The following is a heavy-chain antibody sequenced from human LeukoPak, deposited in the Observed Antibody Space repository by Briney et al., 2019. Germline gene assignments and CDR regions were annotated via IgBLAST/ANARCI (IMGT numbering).Heavy chain of an antibody. CDR3: AVEVVGVSLAHY. V-gene: IGHV1-2*02. J-gene: IGHJ4*02. CDR2: INPNSGGT. Sequence: ASVKVSCKASGYTFTGYYMHWVRQAPGQGLEWMGWINPNSGGTNYAQKFQGGVTMTRDTSISTAYMELSRLRSDDTAVYYCAVEVVGVSLAHYWGQGTLVTVSS. D-gene: IGHD1-26*01. CDR1: GYTFTGYY.